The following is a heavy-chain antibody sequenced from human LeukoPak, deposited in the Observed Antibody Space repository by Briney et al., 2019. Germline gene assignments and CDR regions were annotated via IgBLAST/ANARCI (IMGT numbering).Heavy chain of an antibody. CDR1: GGTFSSYA. V-gene: IGHV1-69*13. CDR3: ASSDLGYCTNGVCLPIDY. CDR2: IIPIFGTA. J-gene: IGHJ4*02. Sequence: SVKVSCKASGGTFSSYAISWVRQAPGQGLEWMGGIIPIFGTANYAQKFQGRVTITADESTSTAYMELSSLRSEDTAVYYCASSDLGYCTNGVCLPIDYWGQGTQVTVSS. D-gene: IGHD2-8*01.